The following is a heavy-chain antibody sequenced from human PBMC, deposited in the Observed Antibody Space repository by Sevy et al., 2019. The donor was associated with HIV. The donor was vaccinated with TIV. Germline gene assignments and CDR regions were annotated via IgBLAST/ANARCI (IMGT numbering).Heavy chain of an antibody. V-gene: IGHV4-4*07. Sequence: LETLSLTCTVSGGSISSYYWSWIRQPAGKGLEWIGRIYTSGSTNYNPSLKSRVTMSVDTSKNQFSLKLSSVTAADTAVYYCARETRGGDYAAAYYYYGMDVWGQGTTVTVSS. CDR2: IYTSGST. CDR1: GGSISSYY. CDR3: ARETRGGDYAAAYYYYGMDV. D-gene: IGHD4-17*01. J-gene: IGHJ6*02.